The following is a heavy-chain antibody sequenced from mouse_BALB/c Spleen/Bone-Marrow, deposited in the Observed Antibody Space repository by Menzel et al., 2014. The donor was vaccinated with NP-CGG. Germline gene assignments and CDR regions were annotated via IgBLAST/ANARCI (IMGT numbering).Heavy chain of an antibody. CDR2: IRNKAKGYTT. CDR3: ARDRNYDIHWCCDV. J-gene: IGHJ1*01. Sequence: EVQLQESGGGLVQPGGSLRLPCATSGFTFTDYCMSWVRQPPGKALEWLGFIRNKAKGYTTEYSASVKGRFTISRDNSQSSLYLQMNILRTEDSAAYYCARDRNYDIHWCCDVGGAGTTVTVSS. V-gene: IGHV7-3*02. CDR1: GFTFTDYC. D-gene: IGHD1-1*01.